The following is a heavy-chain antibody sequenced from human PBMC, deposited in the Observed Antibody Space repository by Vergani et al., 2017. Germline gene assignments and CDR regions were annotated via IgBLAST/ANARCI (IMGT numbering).Heavy chain of an antibody. D-gene: IGHD3-9*01. Sequence: QVQLVQSGAEVKKPGSSVKVSCKASGGTFSSYAISWVRQAPGQGLEWMGGIIPIFGTANYAQKFQGRVTITADESTSTAYMELSSPRSEDTAVYYCAREGTDGSRPPRVYYDSPRGFDPWGQGTLVTVSS. V-gene: IGHV1-69*12. CDR2: IIPIFGTA. J-gene: IGHJ5*02. CDR3: AREGTDGSRPPRVYYDSPRGFDP. CDR1: GGTFSSYA.